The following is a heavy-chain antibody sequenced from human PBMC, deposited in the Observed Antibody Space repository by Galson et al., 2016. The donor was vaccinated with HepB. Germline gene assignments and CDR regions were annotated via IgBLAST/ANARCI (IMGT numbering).Heavy chain of an antibody. CDR2: ISYDGSS. V-gene: IGHV4-30-4*01. J-gene: IGHJ4*02. Sequence: TLSLTCTVSGASISRGDYCWSWIRQPPGRGLEWLRYISYDGSSYYNPSLTGRVSMSVDASKNQFSLNLSSVTAADTAIYYCARERDGDFLMFAHWGQGTLVTVSS. CDR1: GASISRGDYC. CDR3: ARERDGDFLMFAH. D-gene: IGHD4-17*01.